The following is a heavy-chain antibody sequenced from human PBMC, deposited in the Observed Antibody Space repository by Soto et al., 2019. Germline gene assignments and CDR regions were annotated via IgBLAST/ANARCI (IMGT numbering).Heavy chain of an antibody. CDR1: GFTFSSYG. CDR3: ARDLSGSLNYYYYYYGMDV. D-gene: IGHD1-26*01. CDR2: IWYDGSNK. V-gene: IGHV3-33*01. Sequence: PGGSLRLSCAASGFTFSSYGMHWVRQAPGKGLDWVAVIWYDGSNKYYADSVKGRFTISRDNSKNTLYLQMNSLRAEDTAVYYCARDLSGSLNYYYYYYGMDVWGQGTTVTVSS. J-gene: IGHJ6*02.